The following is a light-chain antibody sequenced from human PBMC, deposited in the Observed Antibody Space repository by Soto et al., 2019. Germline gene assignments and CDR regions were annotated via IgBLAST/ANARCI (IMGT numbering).Light chain of an antibody. CDR3: QQYNKWAYT. V-gene: IGKV3-15*01. J-gene: IGKJ2*01. Sequence: EIVMTQSPATLSVSPGERATLSCRASQGVSSNLAWYRQRPGQAPRLLMYGAYTRATGIPDRFSGSRSGTEFTLTIIRLQSEDFAVYYCQQYNKWAYTFGQGTKLEIK. CDR1: QGVSSN. CDR2: GAY.